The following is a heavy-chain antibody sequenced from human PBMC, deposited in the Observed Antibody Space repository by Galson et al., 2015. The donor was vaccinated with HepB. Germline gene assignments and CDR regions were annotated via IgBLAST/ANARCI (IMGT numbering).Heavy chain of an antibody. D-gene: IGHD6-6*01. J-gene: IGHJ6*02. V-gene: IGHV1-18*04. CDR1: GYTFTSYG. CDR3: ARGADIAARGYYYYGMDV. Sequence: SVKVSCKASGYTFTSYGISWVRQAPGQGLEWMGWISAYNGNTNYAQKLQGRVTMTTDTSTSTAYMELRSLRSDDTAVYYCARGADIAARGYYYYGMDVWGQGTTVTVSS. CDR2: ISAYNGNT.